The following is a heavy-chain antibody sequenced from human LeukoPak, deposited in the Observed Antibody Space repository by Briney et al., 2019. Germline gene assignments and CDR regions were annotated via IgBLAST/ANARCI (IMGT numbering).Heavy chain of an antibody. CDR2: IYYSGST. V-gene: IGHV4-59*01. J-gene: IGHJ4*02. Sequence: PSETLSLTCTVSGGSISSYYWSWIRRPPGKGLEWIGYIYYSGSTNYNPSLKSRVTISVDTSKNQFSLKMSSVTAADTAVYYCAREVYSYGYGALDYWGQGTLVTVSS. CDR3: AREVYSYGYGALDY. CDR1: GGSISSYY. D-gene: IGHD5-18*01.